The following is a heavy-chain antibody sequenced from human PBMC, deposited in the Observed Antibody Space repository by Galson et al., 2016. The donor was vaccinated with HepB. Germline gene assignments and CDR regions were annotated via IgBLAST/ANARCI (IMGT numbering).Heavy chain of an antibody. CDR1: GSSFSTYY. J-gene: IGHJ4*02. CDR2: IFPRDSET. CDR3: ARHVASRSPFDY. D-gene: IGHD2-15*01. Sequence: QSGAEVKKPGESLQISCKGSGSSFSTYYIAWMRQTPGKGLEWMGFIFPRDSETRYSPSFQGQVIMSVDNSISTAYLQWSSLKASDTATYYCARHVASRSPFDYWAQGTLVTVSS. V-gene: IGHV5-51*01.